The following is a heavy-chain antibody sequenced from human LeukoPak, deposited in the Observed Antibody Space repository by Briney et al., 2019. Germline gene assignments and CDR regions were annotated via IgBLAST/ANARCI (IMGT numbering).Heavy chain of an antibody. J-gene: IGHJ4*02. D-gene: IGHD3-3*01. CDR2: FFRVGRT. V-gene: IGHV3-53*01. CDR1: GFTVSSNY. Sequence: GGSLRLSCAASGFTVSSNYMSWVRQAPGKGLGGVSVFFRVGRTYYADSVKGRFTISRDNSKNTLYLETNSLRAEDTAVYYCARDAHYDFWSGYYSTWPLGYWGQGTLVTVSS. CDR3: ARDAHYDFWSGYYSTWPLGY.